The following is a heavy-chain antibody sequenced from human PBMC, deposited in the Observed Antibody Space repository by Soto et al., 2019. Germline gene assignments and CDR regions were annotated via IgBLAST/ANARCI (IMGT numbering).Heavy chain of an antibody. CDR2: INHSGNT. D-gene: IGHD3-22*01. CDR3: AREEYYYDSSGYTSVDY. V-gene: IGHV4-34*01. CDR1: GGSFSAYY. Sequence: SETLSLTCAVYGGSFSAYYWYWILQPPGKGLEWIGEINHSGNTNYNPSLKSRVTISVDTSKNQLSLKLSSVTAADTAVYYCAREEYYYDSSGYTSVDYWGQGTLVTVSS. J-gene: IGHJ4*02.